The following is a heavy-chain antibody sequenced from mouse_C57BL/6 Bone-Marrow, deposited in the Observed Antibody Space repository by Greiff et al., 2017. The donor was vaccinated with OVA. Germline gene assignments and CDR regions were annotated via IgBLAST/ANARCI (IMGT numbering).Heavy chain of an antibody. CDR1: GYTFTDYN. D-gene: IGHD2-4*01. CDR2: INPNNGGT. Sequence: EVQLQQSGPELVKPGASVKIPCKASGYTFTDYNMDWVKRSHGKSLEWIGDINPNNGGTIYNQKFKGKATLTVDKSSSTAYMELRSLTSEDTAVYYCARYFYDSHWYFDVWGTGTTVTVSS. V-gene: IGHV1-18*01. J-gene: IGHJ1*03. CDR3: ARYFYDSHWYFDV.